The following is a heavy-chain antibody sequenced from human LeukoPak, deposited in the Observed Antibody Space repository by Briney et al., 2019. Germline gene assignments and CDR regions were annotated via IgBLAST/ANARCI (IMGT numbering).Heavy chain of an antibody. CDR2: ISAYNGNT. CDR1: GYTFTSYG. CDR3: ARASSSSLCFDL. D-gene: IGHD6-6*01. V-gene: IGHV1-18*01. Sequence: ASVKVSCKASGYTFTSYGISWVRQAPGQGLEWMGWISAYNGNTNYAQKFQGRVTMTRDTSTSTVYMELSSLRSEDTAVYYCARASSSSLCFDLWGRGTLVTVSS. J-gene: IGHJ2*01.